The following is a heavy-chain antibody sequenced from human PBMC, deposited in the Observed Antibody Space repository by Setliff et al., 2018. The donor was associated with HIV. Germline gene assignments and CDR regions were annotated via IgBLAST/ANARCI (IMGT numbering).Heavy chain of an antibody. J-gene: IGHJ4*02. CDR1: GGSISSGTYY. Sequence: SETLSLTCTVSGGSISSGTYYWSWIRQPAGKGLEWIGHIYTSGSTNYKPSLKRRLTISVDTAKNQFSLKLRSVTAADTAVYYCAGDAGYKGATDYWGQGTQVTVSS. CDR2: IYTSGST. V-gene: IGHV4-61*09. CDR3: AGDAGYKGATDY. D-gene: IGHD1-26*01.